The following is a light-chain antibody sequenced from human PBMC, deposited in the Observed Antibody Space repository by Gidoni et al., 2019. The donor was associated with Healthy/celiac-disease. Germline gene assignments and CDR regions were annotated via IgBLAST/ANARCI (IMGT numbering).Light chain of an antibody. Sequence: IQLTQSPASLSASVGDRVTITCQARQSISSYLHCYQQQTGNSPTLQIYAASSLQNGDPSRVSGSGSGTDFSLTISSLQPEDFATYNCQQSDSTPRTFGEGTKVEI. CDR1: QSISSY. CDR3: QQSDSTPRT. V-gene: IGKV1-39*01. CDR2: AAS. J-gene: IGKJ1*01.